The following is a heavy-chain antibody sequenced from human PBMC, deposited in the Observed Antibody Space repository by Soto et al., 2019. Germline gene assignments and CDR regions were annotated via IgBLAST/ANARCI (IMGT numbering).Heavy chain of an antibody. D-gene: IGHD6-19*01. CDR1: GFTFSNHG. V-gene: IGHV3-30*03. CDR3: ATWGEVAGGIFDY. Sequence: QVQLVESGGGVVQPGRSLRLSCAASGFTFSNHGMHWVRQAPGEGLEWVAVISYDSSDKYYADSVKGRFTISRDNSKNALYLQMNSLRLEDTAVYYCATWGEVAGGIFDYWGQGTLVTVSS. J-gene: IGHJ4*02. CDR2: ISYDSSDK.